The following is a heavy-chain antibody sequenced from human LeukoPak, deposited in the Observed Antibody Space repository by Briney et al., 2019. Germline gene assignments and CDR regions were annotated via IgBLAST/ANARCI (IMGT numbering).Heavy chain of an antibody. D-gene: IGHD3-22*01. CDR2: IKSKTDGGTT. J-gene: IGHJ4*02. Sequence: GGSLRPSCAASGCTFSNAWMNWVRQAPGKGLEWVGRIKSKTDGGTTDYAAPVKGRFTISRDDSKNTLYLQMNSLKTEDTAVYYCSTTYYYDSSEGYWGQGTLVTVSS. CDR1: GCTFSNAW. CDR3: STTYYYDSSEGY. V-gene: IGHV3-15*07.